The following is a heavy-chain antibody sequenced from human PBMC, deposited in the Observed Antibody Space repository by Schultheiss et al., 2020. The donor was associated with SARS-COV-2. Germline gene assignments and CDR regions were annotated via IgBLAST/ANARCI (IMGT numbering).Heavy chain of an antibody. Sequence: SETLSLTCTVSGGSISSGSYYWSWIRQPAGKGLEWIGRIYTSGSTNYNPSLKSRVTMSVDTSKNQFSLKLSSVTAADTAVYYCVAGRALYYGMDVWGQGTTVTVSS. J-gene: IGHJ6*02. V-gene: IGHV4-61*02. D-gene: IGHD6-19*01. CDR3: VAGRALYYGMDV. CDR1: GGSISSGSYY. CDR2: IYTSGST.